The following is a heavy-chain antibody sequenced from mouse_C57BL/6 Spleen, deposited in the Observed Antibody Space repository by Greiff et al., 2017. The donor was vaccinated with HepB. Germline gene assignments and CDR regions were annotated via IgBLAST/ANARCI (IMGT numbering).Heavy chain of an antibody. CDR3: ARPDYGYAMDY. D-gene: IGHD2-4*01. Sequence: EVKVVESGGGLVKPGGSLKLSCAASGFTFSDYGMHWVRQAPEKGLEWVASISSGSSTIYYADTVKGRFTISRDNAKNTLFLQMTSLRSEDTAMYYCARPDYGYAMDYWGQGTSVTVSS. CDR1: GFTFSDYG. CDR2: ISSGSSTI. V-gene: IGHV5-17*01. J-gene: IGHJ4*01.